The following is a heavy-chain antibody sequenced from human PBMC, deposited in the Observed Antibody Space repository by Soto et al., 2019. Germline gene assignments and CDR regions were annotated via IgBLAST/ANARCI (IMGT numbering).Heavy chain of an antibody. J-gene: IGHJ6*02. CDR3: ARAPFEYYDPSGRDRAGPYYYGMDV. CDR2: ISAYNGNT. D-gene: IGHD3-3*01. CDR1: GYTFTSYG. V-gene: IGHV1-18*01. Sequence: GASVKVSCKASGYTFTSYGISWVRQAPGQGLEWMGWISAYNGNTNYAQKLQGRVTMTTDTSTSTAYMELSSVTAADTAVYYCARAPFEYYDPSGRDRAGPYYYGMDVWGQGTTVTVSS.